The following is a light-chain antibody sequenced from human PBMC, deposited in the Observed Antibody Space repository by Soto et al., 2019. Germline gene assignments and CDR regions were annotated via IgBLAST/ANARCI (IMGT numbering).Light chain of an antibody. J-gene: IGLJ2*01. CDR2: EVS. V-gene: IGLV2-8*01. CDR1: SSDVGGYNY. CDR3: SSVAGGNTLL. Sequence: QSALTQPPSASGSPGQSVTISCTGTSSDVGGYNYVSWYQQHPGKAPKLLIYEVSKRPSGVPDRFSGAKSDNTASLTVSGLHAEDEADYYCSSVAGGNTLLFGGGTKLTVL.